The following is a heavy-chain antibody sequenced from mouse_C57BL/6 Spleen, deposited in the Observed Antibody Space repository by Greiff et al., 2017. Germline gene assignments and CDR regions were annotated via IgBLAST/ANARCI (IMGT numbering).Heavy chain of an antibody. CDR1: GYAFSSYW. D-gene: IGHD2-4*01. CDR3: AIYDYEGFAY. V-gene: IGHV1-80*01. Sequence: QVQLQQSGAELVKPGASVKISCKASGYAFSSYWLNWVKQRPGKGLEWIGQLYPGDGDTNYNGKFKGKATLTADKSSSTAYMQLSSLTSEDSAVYFCAIYDYEGFAYWGQGTLVTVAA. J-gene: IGHJ3*01. CDR2: LYPGDGDT.